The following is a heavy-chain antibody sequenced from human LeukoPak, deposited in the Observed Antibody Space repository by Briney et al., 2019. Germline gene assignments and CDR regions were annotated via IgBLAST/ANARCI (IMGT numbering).Heavy chain of an antibody. CDR3: ARGGTPRTFDY. V-gene: IGHV4-59*09. CDR2: IFYSGST. J-gene: IGHJ4*02. D-gene: IGHD1-14*01. Sequence: GYIFYSGSTNYNPSLKSRVTISVDTSKNQFSLKLSSVTAADTAVYYCARGGTPRTFDYWGQGTLVTVSS.